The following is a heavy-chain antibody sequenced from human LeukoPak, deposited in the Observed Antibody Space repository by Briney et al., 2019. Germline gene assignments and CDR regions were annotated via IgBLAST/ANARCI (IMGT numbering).Heavy chain of an antibody. CDR1: GFTFSNFA. CDR2: VSSDGINT. Sequence: GGSLRLSCSASGFTFSNFAMSWVRQAPGKGLEWVSAVSSDGINTYYTDSLKGRFTISRDNSKNTVFLQMHSLTAEDTAVYYCAKGRRFGVDAFDIWGQGTMVTVSS. V-gene: IGHV3-23*01. D-gene: IGHD3-10*01. J-gene: IGHJ3*02. CDR3: AKGRRFGVDAFDI.